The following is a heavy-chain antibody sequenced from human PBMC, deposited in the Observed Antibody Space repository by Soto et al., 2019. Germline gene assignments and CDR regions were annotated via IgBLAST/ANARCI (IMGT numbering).Heavy chain of an antibody. CDR2: IYYSGST. J-gene: IGHJ5*02. D-gene: IGHD6-13*01. CDR1: GGSISSGGYY. V-gene: IGHV4-31*03. CDR3: ARAAHYSSPFRWFDP. Sequence: SETLSLTCTFSGGSISSGGYYWSWIRQHPGKGLEWIGYIYYSGSTYYNPSLKSRVTISVDTSKNQFSLKLSSLTAADTAVYYSARAAHYSSPFRWFDPWGQGTLVTVSS.